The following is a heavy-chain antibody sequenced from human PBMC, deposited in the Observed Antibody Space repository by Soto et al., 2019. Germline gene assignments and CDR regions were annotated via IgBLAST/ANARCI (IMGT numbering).Heavy chain of an antibody. CDR3: ARGTRNLIETAFDP. V-gene: IGHV6-1*01. CDR1: GDSVSINSAA. CDR2: TYYRSKWYN. Sequence: PSQTLSLTCAISGDSVSINSAAWNWIRQSPSRGLEWLGRTYYRSKWYNDYAVSVKSRITINPDTSKNQFSLQLNSVTPEDTAVYYCARGTRNLIETAFDPWGQGTLVTVSS. D-gene: IGHD3-16*01. J-gene: IGHJ5*02.